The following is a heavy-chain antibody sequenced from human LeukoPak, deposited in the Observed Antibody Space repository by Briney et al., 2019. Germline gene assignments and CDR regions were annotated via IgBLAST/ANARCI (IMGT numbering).Heavy chain of an antibody. D-gene: IGHD5-24*01. Sequence: GESLKISCKGSGYSFTSYWIGWVRQMSGKGLEWMGIIYPGDSDSRYSPSFQGQVTISADKSISTAYLQWSSLKASDTAMYYCARSCRDGYSDFDYWGQGTLVTVSS. CDR2: IYPGDSDS. CDR3: ARSCRDGYSDFDY. J-gene: IGHJ4*02. CDR1: GYSFTSYW. V-gene: IGHV5-51*01.